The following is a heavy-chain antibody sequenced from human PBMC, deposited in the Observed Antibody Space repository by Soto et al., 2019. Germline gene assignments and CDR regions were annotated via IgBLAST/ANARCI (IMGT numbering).Heavy chain of an antibody. V-gene: IGHV4-4*01. CDR2: IHHRGST. Sequence: QMQLQESGPGLVKPSETLSLTCAVSSASIITEQRWTWVRQPPGKGLEWIGEIHHRGSTNNNPSLRTRVTMSVDKSKNLISLTLESVTAAYTALGCCSRSFGWYAIDHWGQGTLVIVSS. CDR1: SASIITEQR. J-gene: IGHJ4*02. CDR3: SRSFGWYAIDH. D-gene: IGHD6-19*01.